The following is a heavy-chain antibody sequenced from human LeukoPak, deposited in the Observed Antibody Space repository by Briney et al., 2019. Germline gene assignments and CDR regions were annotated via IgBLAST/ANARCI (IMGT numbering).Heavy chain of an antibody. CDR2: IYHSGST. D-gene: IGHD3-10*01. Sequence: SETLSLTCTVSGGSISSGGYYWSWIRQPPGKGLEWIGYIYHSGSTYYNPSLKSRVTISVDRSKNQFSLKLSSVTAADTAVYYCARDPSGSGSYFDHWGQGTLVTVSS. CDR3: ARDPSGSGSYFDH. V-gene: IGHV4-30-2*01. CDR1: GGSISSGGYY. J-gene: IGHJ4*02.